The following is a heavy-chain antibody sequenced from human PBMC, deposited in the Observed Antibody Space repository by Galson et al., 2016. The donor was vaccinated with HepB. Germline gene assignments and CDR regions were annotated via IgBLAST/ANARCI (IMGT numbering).Heavy chain of an antibody. D-gene: IGHD5-12*01. V-gene: IGHV6-1*01. Sequence: CAISGDSVSRNTAAWNWIRQSPSRGLEWLGRTYYRSKWSSDYAVSMKSLITINADTSMNQFSLQLNSLTPEDTAVYYCASGTGAYVQWGQGTLVTVSS. CDR2: TYYRSKWSS. CDR3: ASGTGAYVQ. CDR1: GDSVSRNTAA. J-gene: IGHJ4*02.